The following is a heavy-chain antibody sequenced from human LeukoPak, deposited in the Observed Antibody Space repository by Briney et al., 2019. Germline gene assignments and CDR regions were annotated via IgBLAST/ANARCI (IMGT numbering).Heavy chain of an antibody. V-gene: IGHV4-34*01. J-gene: IGHJ4*02. Sequence: SETLSLTCAVYGGSFSGYYWSWIRQPPGKGLEWIGEINHSGSTNYNPSLKSRVTISVDTSENQFSLKLSSVTAADTAVYYCARGSGFGEFPFDYWGQGTLVTVSS. CDR3: ARGSGFGEFPFDY. D-gene: IGHD3-10*01. CDR1: GGSFSGYY. CDR2: INHSGST.